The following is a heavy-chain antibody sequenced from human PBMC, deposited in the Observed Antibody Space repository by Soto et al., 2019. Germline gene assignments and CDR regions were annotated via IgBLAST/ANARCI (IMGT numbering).Heavy chain of an antibody. CDR2: IIPIFGTA. Sequence: ASVKVSCKASGGTFSSYAISWVRQAPGQGLEWMGGIIPIFGTANYAQKFQGRVTITADESTSTAYMELSSLRSEDTAVYYCARVRGSGSYYMGFDYWGQGTLVTVSS. V-gene: IGHV1-69*13. CDR1: GGTFSSYA. D-gene: IGHD3-10*01. J-gene: IGHJ4*02. CDR3: ARVRGSGSYYMGFDY.